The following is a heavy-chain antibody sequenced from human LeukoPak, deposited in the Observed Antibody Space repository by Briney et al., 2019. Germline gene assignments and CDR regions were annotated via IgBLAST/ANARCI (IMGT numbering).Heavy chain of an antibody. J-gene: IGHJ3*02. CDR1: GFTFSRYG. D-gene: IGHD2/OR15-2a*01. CDR3: ARRLYIVRGAFDI. CDR2: IYSGGTT. V-gene: IGHV3-53*01. Sequence: GGSLRLSCAASGFTFSRYGIHWVRQAPGKGLEWVSLIYSGGTTYYADSVKGRFTISRDNSKNTVHLQMNNLRAEDTAMYFCARRLYIVRGAFDIWGQGTMVTVSS.